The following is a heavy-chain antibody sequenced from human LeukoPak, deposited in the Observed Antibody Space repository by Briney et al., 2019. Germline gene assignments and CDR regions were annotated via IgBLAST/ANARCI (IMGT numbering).Heavy chain of an antibody. Sequence: SGPTLVKPTQTLTLTCTFSGFSLSTSGVGVGWIRQPPGKALEWLALIYWDDDKRYSPSLKSRLTITKDTSKNQVVLTMTNMDPVGTATDYCAHTLNLDLTELYYFDYWGQGTLVTVSS. CDR3: AHTLNLDLTELYYFDY. CDR1: GFSLSTSGVG. CDR2: IYWDDDK. V-gene: IGHV2-5*02. D-gene: IGHD1-7*01. J-gene: IGHJ4*02.